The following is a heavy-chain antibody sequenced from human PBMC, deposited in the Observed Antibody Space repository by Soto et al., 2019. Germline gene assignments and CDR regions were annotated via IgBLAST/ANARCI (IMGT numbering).Heavy chain of an antibody. V-gene: IGHV1-18*04. CDR2: ISAYNGNT. CDR1: GYTFTSYG. CDR3: ARAYCSPASCYHHGGPQYISYYGLDV. D-gene: IGHD2-2*01. J-gene: IGHJ6*02. Sequence: ASVKVSCKASGYTFTSYGISWVRQAPGQGLEWMGWISAYNGNTNYAQKLQGRVTMTTDTSTSTAYMELRSLRSDDTAVYYCARAYCSPASCYHHGGPQYISYYGLDVWGQGTTVTVSS.